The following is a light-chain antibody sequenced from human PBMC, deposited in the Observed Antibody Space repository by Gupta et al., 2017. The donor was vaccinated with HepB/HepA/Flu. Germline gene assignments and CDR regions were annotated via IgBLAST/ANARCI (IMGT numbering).Light chain of an antibody. CDR2: EVN. Sequence: QSAPTQPPSVSGSPGQSVTISCTGTSSDIGSYNRVSWCQQPPGTAPTLIIYEVNNRPSGVHDRFSGSKSGNTAFLTICGHQAEDDGDYYCTSFTSSNTWVFGGGTSLTVL. CDR3: TSFTSSNTWV. J-gene: IGLJ3*02. V-gene: IGLV2-18*02. CDR1: SSDIGSYNR.